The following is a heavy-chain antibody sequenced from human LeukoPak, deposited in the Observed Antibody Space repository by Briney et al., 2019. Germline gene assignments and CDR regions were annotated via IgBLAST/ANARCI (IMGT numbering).Heavy chain of an antibody. V-gene: IGHV3-43*02. CDR3: AKDKGRHGSGSYRGGYFHY. CDR1: GFNFDDYA. CDR2: ISGVGGRT. J-gene: IGHJ4*02. D-gene: IGHD3-10*01. Sequence: PGVSLRLSCAASGFNFDDYAMHWVRQAPGKGLEWVSLISGVGGRTYYADSVKRQFTISRDNSKNSLYLQMNSLRTEATALYYCAKDKGRHGSGSYRGGYFHYWGQGTLVTVSS.